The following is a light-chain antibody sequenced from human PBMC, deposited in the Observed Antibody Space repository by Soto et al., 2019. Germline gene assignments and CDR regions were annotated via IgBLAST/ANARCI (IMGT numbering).Light chain of an antibody. Sequence: EIVLTQSPGTLSLSPGERATLSCRASQSVSSNHLAWYQQKPGQAPRLLIYDASSRATGIPDRFSGSGSGTDFTLTIRRLEPEDFAVYYCQQYGSSPRTFGRGTKLEI. CDR2: DAS. J-gene: IGKJ2*01. CDR3: QQYGSSPRT. V-gene: IGKV3-20*01. CDR1: QSVSSNH.